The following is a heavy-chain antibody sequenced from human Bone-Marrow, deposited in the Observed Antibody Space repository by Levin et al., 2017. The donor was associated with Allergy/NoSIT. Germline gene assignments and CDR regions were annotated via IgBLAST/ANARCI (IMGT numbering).Heavy chain of an antibody. CDR2: FDPEDGEI. V-gene: IGHV1-24*01. CDR1: GYSLSELS. D-gene: IGHD3-10*01. Sequence: GASVKVSCKVSGYSLSELSIHWVRQAPGKGLEWMGGFDPEDGEISHAQKFQDRVTMTEDTSRDTAYMEMSSLSSEDTAVYYCATDPIDGFSWNYWGQGTLVTVPS. CDR3: ATDPIDGFSWNY. J-gene: IGHJ4*02.